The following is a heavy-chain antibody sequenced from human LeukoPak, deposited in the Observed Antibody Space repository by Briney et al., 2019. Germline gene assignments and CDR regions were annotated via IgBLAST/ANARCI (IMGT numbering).Heavy chain of an antibody. Sequence: GGSLRLSCAASGFTFSNAWMSWVRQAPGKGLGWVGRIKSKTDGGTTDYAAPVKGRFTISRDDSKNTLYLQMNSLKTEDTAVYYCTTDFTPGIAVAVYRDYWGQGTLVTVSS. CDR2: IKSKTDGGTT. J-gene: IGHJ4*02. CDR1: GFTFSNAW. V-gene: IGHV3-15*01. CDR3: TTDFTPGIAVAVYRDY. D-gene: IGHD6-19*01.